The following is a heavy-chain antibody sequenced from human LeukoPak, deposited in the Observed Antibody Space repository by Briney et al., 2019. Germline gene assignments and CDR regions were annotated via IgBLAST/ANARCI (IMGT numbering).Heavy chain of an antibody. J-gene: IGHJ4*02. CDR1: GFTFSSYG. CDR2: ISYDGSNK. CDR3: ARVAVAGSAY. V-gene: IGHV3-30*03. D-gene: IGHD6-19*01. Sequence: GGSLRLSCAASGFTFSSYGMHWARQAPGKGLEWVAVISYDGSNKYYADSVKGRFTISRDNSKNTLYLQMNSLRAEDTAVYYCARVAVAGSAYWGQGTLVTVSS.